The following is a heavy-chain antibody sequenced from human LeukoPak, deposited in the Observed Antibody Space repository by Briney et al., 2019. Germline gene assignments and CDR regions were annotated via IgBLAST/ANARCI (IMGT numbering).Heavy chain of an antibody. CDR3: ARDRDYYFDY. CDR2: ISYDGSNK. J-gene: IGHJ4*02. V-gene: IGHV3-30-3*01. Sequence: GGSLRLSCAASGFTFSSYAMHWVRQAPGKGPEWVAVISYDGSNKYYADSVKGRFTISRDNSKNTLYLQMNSLRAEDTAVYYCARDRDYYFDYWGQGTLVTVSS. CDR1: GFTFSSYA. D-gene: IGHD4-17*01.